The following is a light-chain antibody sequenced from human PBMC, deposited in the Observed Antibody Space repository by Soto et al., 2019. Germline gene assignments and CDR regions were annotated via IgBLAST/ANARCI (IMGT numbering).Light chain of an antibody. CDR3: SSYTSSSTHNYV. J-gene: IGLJ1*01. CDR1: SSDVGGYNY. Sequence: QSALTQPASVSGSPGQSITISCTGTSSDVGGYNYVSWYQQHPGKAPKLMIYDVSNRPSGVSNRFSGSKSGNTASLTISGLQAEDEADYYCSSYTSSSTHNYVFGTGTKVPS. CDR2: DVS. V-gene: IGLV2-14*01.